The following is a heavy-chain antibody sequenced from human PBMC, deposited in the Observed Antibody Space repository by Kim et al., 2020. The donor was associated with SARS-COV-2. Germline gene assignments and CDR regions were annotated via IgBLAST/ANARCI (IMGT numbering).Heavy chain of an antibody. CDR2: ISAYNGHT. V-gene: IGHV1-18*01. Sequence: ASVMVSCKASGYTFTSYGISWVRQAPGQGLEWMGWISAYNGHTNYAQKLQGRVTMTTDTSTSTAYMELRSLRSDDTAFYYCASADGPYNWFDPWGQGTLVTVSS. J-gene: IGHJ5*02. CDR1: GYTFTSYG. CDR3: ASADGPYNWFDP.